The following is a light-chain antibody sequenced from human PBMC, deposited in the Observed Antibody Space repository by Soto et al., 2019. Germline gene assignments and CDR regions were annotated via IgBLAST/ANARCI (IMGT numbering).Light chain of an antibody. V-gene: IGLV2-18*02. Sequence: QSALTQPPSVSGSPGQSVTISCTGTSSDVGTYNRVSWYQHPPRTAPKVIIYEVNNRPSWVPDRYSGSKSVNTASLTISGRQAEDESDYYCSSFTTNSQWVFGGGTKVTVL. CDR3: SSFTTNSQWV. CDR1: SSDVGTYNR. CDR2: EVN. J-gene: IGLJ3*02.